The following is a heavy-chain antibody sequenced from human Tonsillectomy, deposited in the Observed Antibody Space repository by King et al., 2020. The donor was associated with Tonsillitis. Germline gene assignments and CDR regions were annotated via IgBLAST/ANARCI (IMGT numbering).Heavy chain of an antibody. CDR1: GSTFTDYF. D-gene: IGHD1-26*01. CDR3: AVIRGAATYFDF. V-gene: IGHV1-2*02. J-gene: IGHJ4*02. Sequence: QLVQSGAEVKRPGASVKISCKASGSTFTDYFLHWVRQAPGQGLEWMGWINPNRDDTTYAQKFQGRVSMTRDTSSNTASMELRRLQSNDTAIYFCAVIRGAATYFDFWGQGTLVTVYS. CDR2: INPNRDDT.